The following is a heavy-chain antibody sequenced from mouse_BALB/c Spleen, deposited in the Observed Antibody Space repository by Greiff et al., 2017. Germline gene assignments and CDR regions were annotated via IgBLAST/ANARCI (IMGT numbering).Heavy chain of an antibody. D-gene: IGHD2-3*01. J-gene: IGHJ1*01. CDR2: INPSNGGT. V-gene: IGHV1S81*02. CDR1: GYTFTSYY. Sequence: VQLHQSGAELVKPGASVKLSCKASGYTFTSYYMYWVKQRPGQGLEWIGEINPSNGGTNFNEKFKSKATLTVDKSSSTAYMQLSSLTSEDSAVYYCAGIYDGYSYWYFDVWGAGTTVTVSS. CDR3: AGIYDGYSYWYFDV.